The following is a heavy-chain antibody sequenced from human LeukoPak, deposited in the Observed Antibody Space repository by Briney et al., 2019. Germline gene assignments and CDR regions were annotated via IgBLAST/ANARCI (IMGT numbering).Heavy chain of an antibody. CDR1: GYSISSGYY. D-gene: IGHD1-26*01. J-gene: IGHJ4*02. V-gene: IGHV4-38-2*02. CDR2: IFHSGST. CDR3: ARDRDHSGSFY. Sequence: SETLSLTCTVSGYSISSGYYWGWIRPPPGKGLEWIGSIFHSGSTYNNPSLKSRVTISVDTSKNQFSLKVSSVTAADTAVYYCARDRDHSGSFYWGQGILVTVS.